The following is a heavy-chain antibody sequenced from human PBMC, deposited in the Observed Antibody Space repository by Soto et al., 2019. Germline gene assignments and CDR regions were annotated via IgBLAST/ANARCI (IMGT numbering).Heavy chain of an antibody. CDR3: ARDLTTVTLDAFDI. J-gene: IGHJ3*02. V-gene: IGHV4-61*01. D-gene: IGHD4-17*01. CDR2: IYYSGST. Sequence: ASETLSLTCTVSGGSVSSGRYYWSWIRQPPGKGLEWIGYIYYSGSTNYNPSLKSRVTISVDTSKNQFSLKLSSVTAADTAVYYCARDLTTVTLDAFDIWGQGTMVTVSS. CDR1: GGSVSSGRYY.